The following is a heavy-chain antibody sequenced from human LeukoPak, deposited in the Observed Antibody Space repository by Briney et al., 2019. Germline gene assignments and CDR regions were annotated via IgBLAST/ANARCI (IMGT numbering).Heavy chain of an antibody. Sequence: SETLSLTCTVSGGSISSSTYYWGWIRQPPGKGLEWIGSMYYSGSTYYNSSLKSRVTMFVDTSKNQFSLKLISVTAADTAVYYCARECRAGTTFVWFDPWGQGTLVTVSS. D-gene: IGHD1-1*01. CDR1: GGSISSSTYY. CDR3: ARECRAGTTFVWFDP. J-gene: IGHJ5*02. V-gene: IGHV4-39*02. CDR2: MYYSGST.